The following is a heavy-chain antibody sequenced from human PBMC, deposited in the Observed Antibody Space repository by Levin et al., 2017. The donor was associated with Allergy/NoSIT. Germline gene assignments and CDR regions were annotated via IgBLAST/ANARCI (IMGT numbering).Heavy chain of an antibody. Sequence: SLKISCAASGFIFSDHYMDWVRQAPGKGLEWVGRTRNRANSYTTEYAASVKGRFTVSRDDSKSSLYLQMNSLKTEDTAVYYCARRIVTTGGSETFDIWGQGTLVTVSS. V-gene: IGHV3-72*01. CDR2: TRNRANSYTT. CDR3: ARRIVTTGGSETFDI. J-gene: IGHJ3*02. CDR1: GFIFSDHY. D-gene: IGHD5-12*01.